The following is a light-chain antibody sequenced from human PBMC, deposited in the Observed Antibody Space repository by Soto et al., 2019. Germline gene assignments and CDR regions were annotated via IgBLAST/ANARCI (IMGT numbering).Light chain of an antibody. CDR3: QQYNSYRT. CDR2: KAS. J-gene: IGKJ1*01. Sequence: DIQMTQSPSTLSASVGDRXSXXXQASQSISSWLAWYQQKPGKAPKLLIYKASSLQRGVPSRFSGSGSGTEFTLTISSLQPDDFATYYCQQYNSYRTFGQGTKVDI. V-gene: IGKV1-5*03. CDR1: QSISSW.